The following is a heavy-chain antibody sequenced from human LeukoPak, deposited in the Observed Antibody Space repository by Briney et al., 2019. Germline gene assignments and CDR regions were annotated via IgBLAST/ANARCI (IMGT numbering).Heavy chain of an antibody. D-gene: IGHD1/OR15-1a*01. CDR1: GYTFTSYG. Sequence: ASVKVSCKASGYTFTSYGISWVRQAPGQGLEWMGWISAYNGNTNYAQKLQGRVTMTTDTSTSTAYMELRSLRSDDTAVYYCARSIRPNNPYWYFDLWGRGTLVTVSS. J-gene: IGHJ2*01. CDR2: ISAYNGNT. CDR3: ARSIRPNNPYWYFDL. V-gene: IGHV1-18*01.